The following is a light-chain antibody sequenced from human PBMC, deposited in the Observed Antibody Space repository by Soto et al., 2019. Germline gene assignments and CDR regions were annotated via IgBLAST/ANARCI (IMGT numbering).Light chain of an antibody. CDR1: QSVSSY. CDR2: DAS. J-gene: IGKJ5*01. Sequence: EIVLTQSPATLSLSPGERATLSCRASQSVSSYLAWYQQKPSQAPRLLIYDASNRATGIPARFSGSGSGTDFTLTISSLEPEDFAVYYCQQRSNWPPITFGQGTRLENK. V-gene: IGKV3-11*01. CDR3: QQRSNWPPIT.